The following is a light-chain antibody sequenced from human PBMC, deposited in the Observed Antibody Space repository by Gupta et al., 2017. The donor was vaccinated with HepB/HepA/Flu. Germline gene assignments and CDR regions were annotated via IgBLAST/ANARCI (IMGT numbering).Light chain of an antibody. V-gene: IGKV3-20*01. Sequence: IVLTQSPDTLSLSPGERVTLSCRASQSLNNDYLAWYQQKPGQAPRLLIYGASSRATGISDRFSGSGSGTDFTLTISGLEPEDSAVYYCQQYGSTHLHNFGKGTKLEIK. J-gene: IGKJ2*01. CDR3: QQYGSTHLHN. CDR2: GAS. CDR1: QSLNNDY.